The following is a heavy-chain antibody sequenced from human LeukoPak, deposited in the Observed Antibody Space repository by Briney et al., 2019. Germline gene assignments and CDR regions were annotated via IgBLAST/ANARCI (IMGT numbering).Heavy chain of an antibody. V-gene: IGHV4-59*01. Sequence: GSLRLSCAVSGFTFSSYWMSWIRQPPGKGLEWIGFIYHSGNTNYNPSLATRVTMSVDTSKTQITLRLSSVTAADTAVYYCAREEGIAAAGALEYWGQGILVTVSS. D-gene: IGHD6-13*01. J-gene: IGHJ4*02. CDR1: GFTFSSYW. CDR3: AREEGIAAAGALEY. CDR2: IYHSGNT.